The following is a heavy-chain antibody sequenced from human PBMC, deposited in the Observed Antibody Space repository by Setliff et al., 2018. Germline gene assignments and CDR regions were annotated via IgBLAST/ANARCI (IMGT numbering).Heavy chain of an antibody. J-gene: IGHJ6*03. CDR1: GGSIGPHY. Sequence: SETLSLTCTVSGGSIGPHYWSWIRQAPGKGLEWIGHIFYSDTAKYNPSLESRAAISVDSSNNQFSLSLSSVTAADTAVYYCARMSGFQYMDVWGKGTTVTVSS. D-gene: IGHD3-3*01. V-gene: IGHV4-59*08. CDR2: IFYSDTA. CDR3: ARMSGFQYMDV.